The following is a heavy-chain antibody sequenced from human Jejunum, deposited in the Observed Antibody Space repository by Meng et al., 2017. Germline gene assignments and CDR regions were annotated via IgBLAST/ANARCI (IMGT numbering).Heavy chain of an antibody. CDR1: GASVSSNSVG. CDR2: TYYRSKWYI. J-gene: IGHJ4*02. D-gene: IGHD1-26*01. CDR3: AGGGLVRSTRGYFDY. V-gene: IGHV6-1*01. Sequence: QIQLQQSGPGLVKPSQTLSLTCAISGASVSSNSVGWNWIRQSPSRGLEWLGRTYYRSKWYIDYAVSVKSRITINPDTSKNQFSLHLNSVTPEDTAVYYCAGGGLVRSTRGYFDYWGQGTLVTVSS.